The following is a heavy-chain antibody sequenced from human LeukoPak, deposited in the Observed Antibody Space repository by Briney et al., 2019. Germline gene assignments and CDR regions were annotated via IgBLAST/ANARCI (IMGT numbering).Heavy chain of an antibody. CDR2: IIPIFGTA. Sequence: GASVKVSCKASGGTFSSYAISWVRQAPGQGLEWMGGIIPIFGTANYAQKFQGRVTITRDTSASTAYMELSSLRSEDTAVYYCARDRGNYYDSSGYHDYWGQGTLVTVSS. CDR3: ARDRGNYYDSSGYHDY. J-gene: IGHJ4*02. CDR1: GGTFSSYA. V-gene: IGHV1-69*05. D-gene: IGHD3-22*01.